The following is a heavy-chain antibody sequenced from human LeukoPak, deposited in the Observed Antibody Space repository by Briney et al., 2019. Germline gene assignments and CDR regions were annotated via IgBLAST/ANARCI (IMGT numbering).Heavy chain of an antibody. CDR2: INSDGSST. CDR3: ARGLSGYSSSLGN. V-gene: IGHV3-74*01. CDR1: GFTVSSNY. D-gene: IGHD6-6*01. Sequence: PGGSLRLSCAASGFTVSSNYMSWVRQAPGKGLVWVSRINSDGSSTNYADSVKARFTISRDNAKNTLYLQMNSLRAEDTAVYYCARGLSGYSSSLGNWGQGTLVTVSS. J-gene: IGHJ4*02.